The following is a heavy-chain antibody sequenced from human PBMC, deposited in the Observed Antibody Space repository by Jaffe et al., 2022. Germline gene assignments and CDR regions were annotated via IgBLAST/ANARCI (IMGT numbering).Heavy chain of an antibody. V-gene: IGHV3-48*01. D-gene: IGHD2-2*01. J-gene: IGHJ6*03. CDR2: ISNSSTSS. CDR3: ARAFCSSNTCPLYYHYIDV. CDR1: GFTFSSYN. Sequence: EVQLMESGGTLVQPGGSLRLSCVVSGFTFSSYNMNWVRQAPGKGLEWLSYISNSSTSSYYADSVKGRFTVSRDNAKNSLFLQMNNLRGEDTAVYYCARAFCSSNTCPLYYHYIDVWGKGTTVTVS.